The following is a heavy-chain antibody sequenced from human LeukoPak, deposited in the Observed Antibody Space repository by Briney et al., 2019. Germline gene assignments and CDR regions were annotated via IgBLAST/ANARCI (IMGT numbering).Heavy chain of an antibody. CDR3: ARVGYYGSGSRPPWFDP. Sequence: ASVKVSCKASGYTFTGYYMHWVRQAPGQGLEWMGWINPNSGGTNYAQKFQGRVTMTRDTSISTAYMELSRLRSDDTAVYYCARVGYYGSGSRPPWFDPWGQGTLVTVSS. V-gene: IGHV1-2*02. CDR1: GYTFTGYY. CDR2: INPNSGGT. D-gene: IGHD3-10*01. J-gene: IGHJ5*02.